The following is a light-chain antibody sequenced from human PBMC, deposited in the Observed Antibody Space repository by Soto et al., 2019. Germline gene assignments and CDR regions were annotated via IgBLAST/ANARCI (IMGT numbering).Light chain of an antibody. CDR3: QQYDSFPLT. Sequence: DIQMTQSPSTLSASVGDRVTITCRASQTFSGWLAWYQQRPGKAPKLLIYKASTLESGFPSRFSGSGSGTEFTLTISSLQPDDFATYYCQQYDSFPLTFGGGTKVEIK. J-gene: IGKJ4*01. CDR2: KAS. V-gene: IGKV1-5*03. CDR1: QTFSGW.